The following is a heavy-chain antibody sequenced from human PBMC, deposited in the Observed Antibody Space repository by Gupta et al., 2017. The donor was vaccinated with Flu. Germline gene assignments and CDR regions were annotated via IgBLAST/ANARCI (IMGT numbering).Heavy chain of an antibody. CDR2: ISYRGDT. V-gene: IGHV4-31*03. D-gene: IGHD4-17*01. CDR1: GGSINTGGYF. J-gene: IGHJ5*02. Sequence: QVQLQESNPGLVKPSQTLSLTCTVSGGSINTGGYFWSWIRQEPGKGLEWIGFISYRGDTTYNPSRQRRLTISVDKSKTQFSLNLASVTAADTAVYYCAAKGGYGGNNYFGAGGQGILVTVSP. CDR3: AAKGGYGGNNYFGA.